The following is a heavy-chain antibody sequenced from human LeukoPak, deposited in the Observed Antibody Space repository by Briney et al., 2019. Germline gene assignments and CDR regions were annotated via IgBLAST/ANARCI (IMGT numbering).Heavy chain of an antibody. D-gene: IGHD4-23*01. Sequence: SETLSLTCAVYGGSFSGYYWSWIRQPPGKGLEWIGEINHSGSTNYNPSLKSRVTISVDTSKNQFSLKLNSVTAADTAVYYCARAGGNSAGGAFDIWGQGTLVTVSA. V-gene: IGHV4-34*01. CDR3: ARAGGNSAGGAFDI. CDR2: INHSGST. J-gene: IGHJ4*02. CDR1: GGSFSGYY.